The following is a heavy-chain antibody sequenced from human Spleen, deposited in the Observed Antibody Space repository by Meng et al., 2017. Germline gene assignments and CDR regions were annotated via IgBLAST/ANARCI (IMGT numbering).Heavy chain of an antibody. V-gene: IGHV4-4*02. CDR1: GGSIRSSNW. D-gene: IGHD6-19*01. CDR3: AVFSSGWGPFDC. J-gene: IGHJ4*01. Sequence: QVRLQEAGPGLVKPSGTLSLPCAVSGGSIRSSNWWSWVRQPPGKGLEWIGEIYHLGSTNYNPSLKSRVTISVDKSKTQFSLKVTSVTAADTAVYYCAVFSSGWGPFDCWGQGTLVTVSS. CDR2: IYHLGST.